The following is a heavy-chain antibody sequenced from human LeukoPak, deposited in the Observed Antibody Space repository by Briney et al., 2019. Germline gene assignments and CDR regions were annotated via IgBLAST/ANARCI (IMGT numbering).Heavy chain of an antibody. D-gene: IGHD2-8*01. CDR3: ARVRQYCTNGVCFYTRFDY. Sequence: SETLSLTCSVSGDSISSYYWSWIRQPPGKGLEWIGSIYYSGTTNYNPSLKSRVTISVDTSKNQFSLKLSSVTAADTTVYYCARVRQYCTNGVCFYTRFDYWGQGTLVTVSS. CDR2: IYYSGTT. CDR1: GDSISSYY. V-gene: IGHV4-59*01. J-gene: IGHJ4*02.